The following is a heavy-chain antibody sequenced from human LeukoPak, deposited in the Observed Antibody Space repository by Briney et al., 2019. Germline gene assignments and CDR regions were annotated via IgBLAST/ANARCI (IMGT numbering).Heavy chain of an antibody. J-gene: IGHJ4*02. CDR3: ARVTAIAVAGPLD. V-gene: IGHV3-9*01. CDR2: ISWNSGSI. D-gene: IGHD6-19*01. CDR1: GFTFDDYA. Sequence: GGSLRLSCAASGFTFDDYAMHWVRQAPGKGLEWVSGISWNSGSIGYADSVKGRFTISRDNAKNTLYLQMNSLRAEDTAVYYCARVTAIAVAGPLDWGQGTLVTVSS.